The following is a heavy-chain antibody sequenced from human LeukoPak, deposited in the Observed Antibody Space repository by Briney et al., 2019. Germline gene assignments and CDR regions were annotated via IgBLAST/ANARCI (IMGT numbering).Heavy chain of an antibody. V-gene: IGHV1-2*02. CDR3: ARVPGIVGASGY. CDR1: GYTFTGHY. CDR2: INPNSGGT. J-gene: IGHJ4*02. Sequence: ASVKVSCKASGYTFTGHYMHWVRQAPGQGLEWMGWINPNSGGTNYAQKFQGRVTMTRDTSISTAYMELSRLRSDDTAVYYCARVPGIVGASGYWGQGTLVTVSS. D-gene: IGHD1-26*01.